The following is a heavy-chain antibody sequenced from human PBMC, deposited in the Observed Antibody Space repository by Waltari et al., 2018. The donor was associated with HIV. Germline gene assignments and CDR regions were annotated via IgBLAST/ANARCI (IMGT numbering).Heavy chain of an antibody. CDR3: ARGERYPRYGMDV. Sequence: EVQLVESGGGLVQPGGSLRLSCAASGFTFSSYDMHWVRQATGKGLGGVSAIGTAGDTYYPGSVKGRFTISRENAKNSLYLQMNSLRAGDTAVYYCARGERYPRYGMDVWGQGTTVTVSS. J-gene: IGHJ6*02. CDR2: IGTAGDT. CDR1: GFTFSSYD. D-gene: IGHD3-9*01. V-gene: IGHV3-13*01.